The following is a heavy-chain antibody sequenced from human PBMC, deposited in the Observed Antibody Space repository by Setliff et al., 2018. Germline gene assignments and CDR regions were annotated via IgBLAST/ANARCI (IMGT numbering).Heavy chain of an antibody. J-gene: IGHJ4*02. V-gene: IGHV4-34*01. D-gene: IGHD2-8*01. CDR3: ATTDIVLMVYAT. CDR1: GGSFSGYY. Sequence: LSLTCAVYGGSFSGYYWSWIRQPPGKGLEWIGEINHSGSTNYNPSLKSRVTISVDTSKNQFSLKLSSVTAADTAVYYCATTDIVLMVYATWGQGTLVTVS. CDR2: INHSGST.